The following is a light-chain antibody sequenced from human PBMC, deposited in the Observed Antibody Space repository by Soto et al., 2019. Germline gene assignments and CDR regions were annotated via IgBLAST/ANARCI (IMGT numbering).Light chain of an antibody. CDR2: DAS. Sequence: IVLTQSPATLSLSPGERATLSCRASQSVSKYLAWYQQKPGQAPRLLIYDASNRATGIPVRFSGSGSGTDFTLTISSLEPEDFAVYYCQQRSNWRGTFGGGTKVEIK. J-gene: IGKJ4*01. V-gene: IGKV3-11*01. CDR3: QQRSNWRGT. CDR1: QSVSKY.